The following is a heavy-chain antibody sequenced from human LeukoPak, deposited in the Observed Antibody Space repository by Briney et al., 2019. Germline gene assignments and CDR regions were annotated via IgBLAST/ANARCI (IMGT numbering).Heavy chain of an antibody. CDR1: GFTVSSNY. D-gene: IGHD3-16*01. CDR2: IYDRGTT. J-gene: IGHJ4*02. CDR3: ASHWGGY. V-gene: IGHV3-53*01. Sequence: GGSLRLSCAASGFTVSSNYMSWVRQAPGKGLEWVSIIYDRGTTYYADSAKGRFTISRDNSKNTLYLQMNSLRVEDTAFYYCASHWGGYWGQGTLVTVSS.